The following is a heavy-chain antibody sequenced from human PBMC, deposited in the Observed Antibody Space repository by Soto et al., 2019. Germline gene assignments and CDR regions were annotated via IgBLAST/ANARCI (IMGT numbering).Heavy chain of an antibody. V-gene: IGHV3-23*01. Sequence: GGSLRLSCAASGFTLSSYAMSWVRQAPGKGLEWVSAISGSGGATNYADSVKGRFTISRDNSKNTLYLQMSSLRAEDTAVYYCAKVGRELGIQGGNSVRNYYYMDVWGKGTTVTVSS. D-gene: IGHD1-7*01. CDR2: ISGSGGAT. J-gene: IGHJ6*03. CDR3: AKVGRELGIQGGNSVRNYYYMDV. CDR1: GFTLSSYA.